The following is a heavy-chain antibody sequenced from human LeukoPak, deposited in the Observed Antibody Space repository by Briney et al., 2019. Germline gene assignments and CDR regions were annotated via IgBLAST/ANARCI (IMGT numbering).Heavy chain of an antibody. V-gene: IGHV1-69*13. D-gene: IGHD2-2*01. CDR3: AVVPAATQWDYYYYYYMDV. CDR2: IIPIFGTA. CDR1: GGTFSSYA. J-gene: IGHJ6*03. Sequence: ASVKVSCKASGGTFSSYAISWVRQAPGQGLEWMGGIIPIFGTANYAQKFQGRVTITADESTSTAYMELSSLRSEDTAVYYCAVVPAATQWDYYYYYYMDVWGKGTTVTVSS.